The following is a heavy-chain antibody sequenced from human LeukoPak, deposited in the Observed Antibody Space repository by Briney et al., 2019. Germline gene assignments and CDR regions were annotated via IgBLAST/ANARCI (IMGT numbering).Heavy chain of an antibody. D-gene: IGHD3-10*01. Sequence: SETLSLTCTVSGGSISSSSYYWGWIRQPPGKGLEWIGSIHYSGSTNYNPSLKSRVTISVDTSKNQFSLKLSSVTAADTAVYYCARVGAFRVFKMVRGQYTFDYWGQGTLVTVSS. J-gene: IGHJ4*02. CDR2: IHYSGST. CDR1: GGSISSSSYY. V-gene: IGHV4-39*07. CDR3: ARVGAFRVFKMVRGQYTFDY.